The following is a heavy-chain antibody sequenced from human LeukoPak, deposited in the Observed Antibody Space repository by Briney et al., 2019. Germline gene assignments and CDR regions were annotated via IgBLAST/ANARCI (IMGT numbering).Heavy chain of an antibody. CDR2: ISAYNGNT. CDR1: GYTFTSYG. D-gene: IGHD5-12*01. CDR3: ARDPESGWGYSGYALDY. Sequence: ASVKVSCKASGYTFTSYGISWVRQAPGQGLEWMGWISAYNGNTNYAQKLQGRVTMTTDTSMSTAYMELRSLRSDDTAVYYCARDPESGWGYSGYALDYWGQGTLVTVSS. V-gene: IGHV1-18*01. J-gene: IGHJ4*02.